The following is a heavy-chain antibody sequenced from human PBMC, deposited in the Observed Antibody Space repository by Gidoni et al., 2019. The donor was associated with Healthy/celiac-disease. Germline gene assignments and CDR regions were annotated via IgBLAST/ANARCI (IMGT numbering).Heavy chain of an antibody. Sequence: EVQLLESGGGWVQPGGSLRRSCAASGFTFSSYAMSWVRQAPGKGLEWVSAISGSGGSTYYADSVKGRFTISRDNSKNTLYLQMISLIAEDTAVYYCAKDLQFDYWGQGTLVTVSS. V-gene: IGHV3-23*01. CDR3: AKDLQFDY. CDR2: ISGSGGST. CDR1: GFTFSSYA. J-gene: IGHJ4*02.